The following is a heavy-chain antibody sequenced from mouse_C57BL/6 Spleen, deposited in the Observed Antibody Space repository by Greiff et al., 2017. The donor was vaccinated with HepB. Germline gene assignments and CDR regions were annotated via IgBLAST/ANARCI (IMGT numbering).Heavy chain of an antibody. CDR2: IDPSDSYT. J-gene: IGHJ2*01. V-gene: IGHV1-69*01. CDR3: ARNYYGSSSYYFDY. CDR1: GYTFTSYW. Sequence: QVQLQQPGAELVMPGASVKLSCKASGYTFTSYWRHWVKQRPGQGLEWIGEIDPSDSYTNYNQKFKGKSTLTVDKSSSTAYMQLSSLTSEDSAVYYCARNYYGSSSYYFDYWGQGTTLTVSS. D-gene: IGHD1-1*01.